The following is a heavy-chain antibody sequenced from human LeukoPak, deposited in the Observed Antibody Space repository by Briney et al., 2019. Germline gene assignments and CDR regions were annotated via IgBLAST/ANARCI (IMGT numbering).Heavy chain of an antibody. CDR1: GFTFSSYA. CDR3: AKDRSDYDFWSGYYTPIRGAFDI. CDR2: ISGSGGST. J-gene: IGHJ3*02. Sequence: GGSLRLXCAASGFTFSSYAMSWVRQAPGKGLEWVSAISGSGGSTYYADSVKGRFTISRDNSKNTLYLQMNSRRAEDTAVYYCAKDRSDYDFWSGYYTPIRGAFDIWGQGTMVTVSS. D-gene: IGHD3-3*01. V-gene: IGHV3-23*01.